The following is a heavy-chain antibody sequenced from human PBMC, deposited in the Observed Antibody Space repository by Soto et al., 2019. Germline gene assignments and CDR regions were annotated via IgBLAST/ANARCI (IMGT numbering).Heavy chain of an antibody. D-gene: IGHD3-16*01. CDR3: ARGMTPPGAPAWYYFDS. CDR2: MAISGST. CDR1: GASITGYY. J-gene: IGHJ4*02. Sequence: QVQLQESGPGLVKPSETLSLTCTVSGASITGYYWSWIRQPAGKGLEWIGRMAISGSTNYNPTLRSGVAMAVGLAKNQFSLRLASVTAADTALYYCARGMTPPGAPAWYYFDSWGQGTLVTVSS. V-gene: IGHV4-4*07.